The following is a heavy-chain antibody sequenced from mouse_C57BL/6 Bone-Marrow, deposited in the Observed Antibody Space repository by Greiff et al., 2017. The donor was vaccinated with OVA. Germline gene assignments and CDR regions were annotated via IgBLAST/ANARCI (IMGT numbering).Heavy chain of an antibody. D-gene: IGHD2-3*01. J-gene: IGHJ2*01. Sequence: EVQLVESGAELVRPGASVKLSCTASGFNIKDDYMHWVKQRPEQGLEWIGWIDPENGDTEYASKFQGKATITADTSSNTAYLQLSSLTSEDTAVYYCTRDGYYYFDYWGQGTTLTVSS. CDR3: TRDGYYYFDY. CDR2: IDPENGDT. CDR1: GFNIKDDY. V-gene: IGHV14-4*01.